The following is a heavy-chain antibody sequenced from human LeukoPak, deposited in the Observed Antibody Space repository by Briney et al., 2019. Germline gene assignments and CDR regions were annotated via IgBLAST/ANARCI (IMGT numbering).Heavy chain of an antibody. Sequence: ASVKVSRKASGYTFSNYYMYWVRQAPGQGLEWMGIINPNGGTTSYAQKFQGRITVTRDTSTSTVYMELSSLRSEDTAVYYCARVGGSTVTTPYYFDYWGQGTPVTVSS. CDR1: GYTFSNYY. CDR2: INPNGGTT. V-gene: IGHV1-46*03. CDR3: ARVGGSTVTTPYYFDY. J-gene: IGHJ4*02. D-gene: IGHD4-17*01.